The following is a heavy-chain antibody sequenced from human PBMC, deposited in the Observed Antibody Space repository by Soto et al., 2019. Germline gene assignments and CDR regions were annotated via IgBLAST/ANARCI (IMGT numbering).Heavy chain of an antibody. D-gene: IGHD6-13*01. CDR2: IYYSRST. Sequence: QVQLQESVPRLVKPSETLSLTCTVSGDAIRSYYWSWIRPSLGKGLKWIGYIYYSRSTNYNPSLKSQVTISADASKSQISLKLNSVPAADTAVYYCAINPSNTWLMGLDYWGQGTLVTVS. V-gene: IGHV4-59*13. CDR1: GDAIRSYY. J-gene: IGHJ4*02. CDR3: AINPSNTWLMGLDY.